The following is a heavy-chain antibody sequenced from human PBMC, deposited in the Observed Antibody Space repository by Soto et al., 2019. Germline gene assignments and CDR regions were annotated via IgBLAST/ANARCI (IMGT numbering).Heavy chain of an antibody. CDR2: ISSSSSYI. D-gene: IGHD1-26*01. CDR3: ASRVGATTNNWYFDL. V-gene: IGHV3-21*01. J-gene: IGHJ2*01. CDR1: GFTFSSYS. Sequence: EVQLVESGGGLVKPGGSLRLSCAASGFTFSSYSMNWVRQAPGKGLEWVSSISSSSSYIYYADSVKGRFTISRDNAKNSLYLQMNSLRAEDTAVYYCASRVGATTNNWYFDLWGRGTLVTVSS.